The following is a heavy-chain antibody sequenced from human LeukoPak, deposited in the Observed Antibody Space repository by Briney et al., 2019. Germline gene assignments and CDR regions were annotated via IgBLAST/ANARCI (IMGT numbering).Heavy chain of an antibody. Sequence: GGSLRLSCAVSGFIFSDFSMSWVRQAPGKGLVWVSYISSSGSTIYYADSVKGRFTISRDNAKNSLYLQMNSLRAEDTAVYYCAELGITMIGGVWGKGTTVTISS. CDR1: GFIFSDFS. CDR2: ISSSGSTI. V-gene: IGHV3-11*04. D-gene: IGHD3-10*02. J-gene: IGHJ6*04. CDR3: AELGITMIGGV.